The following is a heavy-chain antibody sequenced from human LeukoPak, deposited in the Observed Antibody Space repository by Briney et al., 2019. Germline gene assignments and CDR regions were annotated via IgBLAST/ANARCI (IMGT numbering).Heavy chain of an antibody. Sequence: GGSLRLSCAASGFTFSSYAMSWVRQAPGKGLEWVSAISGSGGSTNYADSVKGRFTISRDNSKNTLYLQMNSLRAEDTAVYYCAKDHYYDSSGYTFFDYWGQGTLVTVSS. CDR1: GFTFSSYA. D-gene: IGHD3-22*01. CDR2: ISGSGGST. CDR3: AKDHYYDSSGYTFFDY. J-gene: IGHJ4*02. V-gene: IGHV3-23*01.